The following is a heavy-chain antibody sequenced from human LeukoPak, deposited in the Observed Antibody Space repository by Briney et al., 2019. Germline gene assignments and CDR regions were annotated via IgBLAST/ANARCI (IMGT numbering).Heavy chain of an antibody. CDR1: GYTFTGYY. Sequence: ASVKVSCKASGYTFTGYYIHWVRQAPGRGLEWMGWINPNSGGTNYAPKFQGRVTMTTDTSIRTAYMELSGLRSDDTAVYYCARIRYFDYWGQGTLVTVSS. CDR2: INPNSGGT. J-gene: IGHJ4*02. V-gene: IGHV1-2*02. CDR3: ARIRYFDY.